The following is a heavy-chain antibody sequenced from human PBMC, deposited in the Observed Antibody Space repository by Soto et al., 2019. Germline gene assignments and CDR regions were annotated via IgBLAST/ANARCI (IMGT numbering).Heavy chain of an antibody. V-gene: IGHV1-24*01. Sequence: GASVKVSCKVSGYTLTELSMHWVRQAPGKGLEWMGGFDPEDGETIYAQKFQGRVTMTEDTSTDTAYMELSSLRSEDTAVYYCATRHSGYEYLYYFDYWGQGTLVTVSS. D-gene: IGHD5-12*01. CDR3: ATRHSGYEYLYYFDY. J-gene: IGHJ4*02. CDR2: FDPEDGET. CDR1: GYTLTELS.